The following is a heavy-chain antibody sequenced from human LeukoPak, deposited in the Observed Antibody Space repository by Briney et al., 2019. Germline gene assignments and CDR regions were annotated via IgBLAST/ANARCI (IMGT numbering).Heavy chain of an antibody. V-gene: IGHV3-33*06. CDR1: GFTFSSYG. J-gene: IGHJ4*02. CDR2: IWYVGSNK. CDR3: AKDAPPRVVPAACFDY. D-gene: IGHD2-2*01. Sequence: PGGSLRLSCAASGFTFSSYGMHWVRQAPGKGLEWVAVIWYVGSNKYYADSVKGRFTISRDNSKNTLYLQMNSLRAEDTAVYYCAKDAPPRVVPAACFDYWGQGTLVTVSS.